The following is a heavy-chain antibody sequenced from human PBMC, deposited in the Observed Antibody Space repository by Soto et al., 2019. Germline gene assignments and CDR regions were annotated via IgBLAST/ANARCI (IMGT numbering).Heavy chain of an antibody. V-gene: IGHV3-23*01. CDR2: SSGSGGST. D-gene: IGHD6-6*01. J-gene: IGHJ4*02. Sequence: PVRSLRLACAASGFTVSSYAMNWVRQSHWKGLEWVSASSGSGGSTYYADSVKGRFTISRDNSKNTLYLQMNSLRAEDTAVYYCAKDRYLRSSSPYFDYWGQGTLVTVSS. CDR1: GFTVSSYA. CDR3: AKDRYLRSSSPYFDY.